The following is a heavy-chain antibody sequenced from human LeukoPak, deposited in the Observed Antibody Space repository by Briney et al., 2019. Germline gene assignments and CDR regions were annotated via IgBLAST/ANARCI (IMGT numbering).Heavy chain of an antibody. CDR1: GLTFSDYW. Sequence: GGSLRLSCAASGLTFSDYWMYWVRQAPGKGLEWVANIKYNGSEKYYVDSVKGRFTISRDNAKNSLYLQTNSLRVEDTAMYYCAADRGLRWGKGTTVTVSS. CDR3: AADRGLR. J-gene: IGHJ6*04. V-gene: IGHV3-7*03. CDR2: IKYNGSEK.